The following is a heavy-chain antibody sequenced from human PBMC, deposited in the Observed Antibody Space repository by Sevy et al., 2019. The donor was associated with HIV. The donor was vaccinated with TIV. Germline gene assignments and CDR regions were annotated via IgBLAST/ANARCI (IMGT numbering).Heavy chain of an antibody. CDR3: ARDRRFRYCSSTSCYTWFDP. Sequence: ASVKVSCKASGYTFTSYGISWVRQAPGQGLEWMGWISAYNGNTNYAQKLQGRVTMTTDTSTSTAYMELRSLRSDDTAVYYWARDRRFRYCSSTSCYTWFDPWGQGTLVTVSS. CDR2: ISAYNGNT. CDR1: GYTFTSYG. D-gene: IGHD2-2*01. J-gene: IGHJ5*02. V-gene: IGHV1-18*01.